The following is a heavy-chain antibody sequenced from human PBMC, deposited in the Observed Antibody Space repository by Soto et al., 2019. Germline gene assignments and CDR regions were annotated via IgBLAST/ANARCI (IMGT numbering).Heavy chain of an antibody. CDR1: GFTSSSFV. CDR2: ISSDGNNQ. J-gene: IGHJ3*02. D-gene: IGHD3-10*01. V-gene: IGHV3-30*18. CDR3: SKERGVLDAFDI. Sequence: QVQLVESGGGVVHPWTSLRLSCAASGFTSSSFVIHWVRQAPGKGLEWLAVISSDGNNQYYADSVKGRFTISRNNSKKTLYLQVNSLRAEDTDVYFCSKERGVLDAFDIWGQGTMVTVS.